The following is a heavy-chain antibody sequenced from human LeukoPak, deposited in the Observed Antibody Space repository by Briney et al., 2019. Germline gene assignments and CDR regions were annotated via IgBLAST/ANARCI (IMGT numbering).Heavy chain of an antibody. CDR2: VKSDGSNP. CDR1: RFSFSNYW. J-gene: IGHJ4*02. CDR3: ARDIVSGSGSLDY. Sequence: GGSLRLSCAASRFSFSNYWMHWVRQAPGKGRVGGSRVKSDGSNPSYADSVKGRFTISRDNAENMLYRQMNTEGADESAGSDCARDIVSGSGSLDYWGQGTLVTVSS. V-gene: IGHV3-74*01. D-gene: IGHD3-10*01.